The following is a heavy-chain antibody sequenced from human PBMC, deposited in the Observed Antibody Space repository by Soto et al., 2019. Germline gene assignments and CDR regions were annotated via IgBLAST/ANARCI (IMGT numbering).Heavy chain of an antibody. V-gene: IGHV5-51*01. D-gene: IGHD5-12*01. CDR1: GYSFTSYW. CDR2: IYPGDSDT. J-gene: IGHJ3*02. Sequence: PGESLKISCKGSGYSFTSYWIGWVRQMPGKGLEWMGIIYPGDSDTRYSPSFQGQVTISADKSISTAYLQWSSLKASDTAMYYCARLPAPGYSGYEHAFDIWGQGTMVTVSS. CDR3: ARLPAPGYSGYEHAFDI.